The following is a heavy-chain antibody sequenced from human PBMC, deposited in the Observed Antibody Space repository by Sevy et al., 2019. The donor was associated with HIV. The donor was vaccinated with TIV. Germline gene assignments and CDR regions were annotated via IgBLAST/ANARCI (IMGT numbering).Heavy chain of an antibody. CDR3: ASSPPEYIGYVRALSNYYYYYGMDV. Sequence: ASVKVSCKASGYTFTGYYMHWVRQAPGQGLEWMGWINPNSGGTNYAQKFQGRVTMTRDTSISTAYMELSRLRSDDTAVYYCASSPPEYIGYVRALSNYYYYYGMDVWGQGTTVTVSS. J-gene: IGHJ6*02. D-gene: IGHD5-12*01. CDR2: INPNSGGT. CDR1: GYTFTGYY. V-gene: IGHV1-2*02.